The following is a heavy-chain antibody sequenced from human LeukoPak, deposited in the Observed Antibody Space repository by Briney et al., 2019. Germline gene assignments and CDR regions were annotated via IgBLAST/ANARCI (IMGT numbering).Heavy chain of an antibody. Sequence: GRSLRLSCAASGFTFSSYGMHWVRQAPGKGMEWVAVISYDGSNKYYADSVKGRFTISRDNSKNTLYLQMNSLRAEDTAVYYCAKEVKDCSSTSCYYYYGMDVWGKGTTVTVSS. CDR1: GFTFSSYG. CDR3: AKEVKDCSSTSCYYYYGMDV. J-gene: IGHJ6*04. V-gene: IGHV3-30*18. D-gene: IGHD2-2*01. CDR2: ISYDGSNK.